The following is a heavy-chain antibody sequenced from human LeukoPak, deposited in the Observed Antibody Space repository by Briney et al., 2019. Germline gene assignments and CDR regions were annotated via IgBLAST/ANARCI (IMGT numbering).Heavy chain of an antibody. V-gene: IGHV1-8*03. Sequence: ASVKVSCKASGYTFTSYDVNWVRQATGQGLEWMGWMNPNSGNTGYAQKFQGRVTITRNTSISTAYMELSTLRSEDTAVYYCAREGGYNWNFGDYYYYMDVWGKGTTVTVSS. CDR3: AREGGYNWNFGDYYYYMDV. D-gene: IGHD1-1*01. CDR1: GYTFTSYD. CDR2: MNPNSGNT. J-gene: IGHJ6*03.